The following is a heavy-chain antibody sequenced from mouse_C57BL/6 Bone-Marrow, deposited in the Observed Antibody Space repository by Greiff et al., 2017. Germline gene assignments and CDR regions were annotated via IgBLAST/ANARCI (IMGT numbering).Heavy chain of an antibody. CDR2: IDPYDSYT. CDR1: GYTFTSYW. CDR3: ARDTGRAWFAY. Sequence: QVQLQQPGAELVRPGTSVKLSCKASGYTFTSYWMHWVKQRPGHGLEWIGVIDPYDSYTNYNQKFTGKATLTVDTSSSTAYMQLSSLTSEYSAVYYCARDTGRAWFAYWGQGTLVTVSA. J-gene: IGHJ3*01. V-gene: IGHV1-59*01. D-gene: IGHD3-2*02.